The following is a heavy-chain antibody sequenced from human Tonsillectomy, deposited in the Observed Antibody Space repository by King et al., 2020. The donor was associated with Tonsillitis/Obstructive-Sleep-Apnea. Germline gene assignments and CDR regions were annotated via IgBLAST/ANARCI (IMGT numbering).Heavy chain of an antibody. V-gene: IGHV4-39*01. Sequence: QLQESGPGLVKPSETLSLTCTVSGGSISSSSYYWGWIRQPPGKGLEWIGSIYYSGSTYYNPSLKSRVTISVDTSKNQFSLKLSSVTAADTAVYYCARSTTHYYFDYWGQGTLVPVSS. CDR2: IYYSGST. CDR3: ARSTTHYYFDY. J-gene: IGHJ4*02. D-gene: IGHD4-11*01. CDR1: GGSISSSSYY.